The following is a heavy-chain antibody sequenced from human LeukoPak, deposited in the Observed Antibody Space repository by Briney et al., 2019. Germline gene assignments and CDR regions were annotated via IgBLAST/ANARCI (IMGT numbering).Heavy chain of an antibody. CDR2: IIPIFGTA. CDR1: GYTFISYY. V-gene: IGHV1-69*13. J-gene: IGHJ3*02. CDR3: ARDRSAKGGNLAFDI. Sequence: GASVKVSCKASGYTFISYYMHWVRQAPGQGLEWMGGIIPIFGTANYAQKFQGRVTITADESTSTAYMELSSLRSEDTAVYYCARDRSAKGGNLAFDIWGQGTMVTVSS. D-gene: IGHD4-23*01.